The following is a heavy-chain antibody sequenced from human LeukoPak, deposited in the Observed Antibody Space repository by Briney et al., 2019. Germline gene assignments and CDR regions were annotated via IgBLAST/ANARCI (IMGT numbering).Heavy chain of an antibody. J-gene: IGHJ4*02. CDR2: IYYSGTT. D-gene: IGHD6-6*01. Sequence: SETLSLTCTVSGGSISSYYWSWIRQPRGKGLEWIGYIYYSGTTNYNPSLQSRVTISVDTSKNQFSLKLTSVTAADTAVYYCARSYSRSSPYFDYWGQGSLVTVSS. V-gene: IGHV4-59*01. CDR1: GGSISSYY. CDR3: ARSYSRSSPYFDY.